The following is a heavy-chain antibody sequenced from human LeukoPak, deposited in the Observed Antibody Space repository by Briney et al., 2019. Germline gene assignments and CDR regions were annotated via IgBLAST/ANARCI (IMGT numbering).Heavy chain of an antibody. CDR2: IYYSGST. V-gene: IGHV4-31*03. Sequence: SETLSLTCTVSGGSISSGGYYWRWIRQHPGKGLEWIGYIYYSGSTYYNPSLKSRVTISVDTSKNQFSLKLSSVTAADTAVYYCARGRAMVRGVVIYYFDYWGQGTLVTVSS. D-gene: IGHD3-10*01. CDR1: GGSISSGGYY. J-gene: IGHJ4*02. CDR3: ARGRAMVRGVVIYYFDY.